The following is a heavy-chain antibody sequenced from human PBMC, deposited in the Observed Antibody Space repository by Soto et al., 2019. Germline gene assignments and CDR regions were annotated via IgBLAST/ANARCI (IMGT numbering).Heavy chain of an antibody. CDR1: GFTFSSYA. CDR3: AGGEYSSSSSTPGSDY. J-gene: IGHJ4*02. Sequence: QVQLVESGGGMVQPGRSLRLSCAASGFTFSSYAMHWVRQAPGKGLEWVAVISYDGSNKYYADSVKGRFTISRDNSKNTLYLQMNSLRAEDTAVYYCAGGEYSSSSSTPGSDYWGQGTLVTVSS. V-gene: IGHV3-30-3*01. D-gene: IGHD6-6*01. CDR2: ISYDGSNK.